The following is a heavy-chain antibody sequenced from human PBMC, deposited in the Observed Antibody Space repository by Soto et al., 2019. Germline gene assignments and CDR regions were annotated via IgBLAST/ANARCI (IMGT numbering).Heavy chain of an antibody. V-gene: IGHV3-7*01. D-gene: IGHD3-3*01. CDR1: GFTFSSYW. CDR2: IKQDGSEK. CDR3: AREMDTYYDFWSGYYVGGVLHKYGMDV. Sequence: HPGGSLRLSCAASGFTFSSYWMSWVRQAPGKGLEWVANIKQDGSEKYYVDSVKGRFTISRDNAKNSLYLQMNSLRAEDTAVYYCAREMDTYYDFWSGYYVGGVLHKYGMDVWGQGTTVTVSS. J-gene: IGHJ6*02.